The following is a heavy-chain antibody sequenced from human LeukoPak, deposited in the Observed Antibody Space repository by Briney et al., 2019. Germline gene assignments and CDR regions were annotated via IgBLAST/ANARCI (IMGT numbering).Heavy chain of an antibody. CDR2: ISSNGGST. Sequence: PGRSLRLSCAASGFTFSSYGIHWVRQAPGKGLEYVSAISSNGGSTYYADSVKGRFTISRDNSKNTLYLQMSSLRAEDTAVYYCATGAARPLGAFDYWGQGTLVTVSS. J-gene: IGHJ4*02. D-gene: IGHD6-6*01. CDR3: ATGAARPLGAFDY. CDR1: GFTFSSYG. V-gene: IGHV3-64D*06.